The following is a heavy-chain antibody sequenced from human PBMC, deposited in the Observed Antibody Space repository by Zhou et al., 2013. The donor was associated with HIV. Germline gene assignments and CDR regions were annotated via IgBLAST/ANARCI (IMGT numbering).Heavy chain of an antibody. CDR3: VRDAGPVDFDY. V-gene: IGHV1-2*02. J-gene: IGHJ4*02. Sequence: VQLVQSGSEVKTPGASVKVSGTTSGYPFTNYYTHWVRQAPGQALEWIGWINPQTGGTNYAQKFHDRVTVTTDTSANTAYMELSGLTSDDTAVYFCVRDAGPVDFDYWGQGTLVTVSS. D-gene: IGHD2-2*01. CDR1: GYPFTNYY. CDR2: INPQTGGT.